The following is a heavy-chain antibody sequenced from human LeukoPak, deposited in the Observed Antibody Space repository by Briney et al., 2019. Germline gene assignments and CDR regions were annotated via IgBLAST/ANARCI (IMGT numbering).Heavy chain of an antibody. Sequence: PSETLSLTCAVSGYSISSGYYWGWIRQPPGKGLEWIGGIDHSGSTYYNPSLKSRVIISVDTSKNQFSLRLSSVTAADTAVYYCARDRGWGQLYFDQWGQGSLVTVSS. CDR1: GYSISSGYY. CDR3: ARDRGWGQLYFDQ. V-gene: IGHV4-38-2*02. CDR2: IDHSGST. D-gene: IGHD6-19*01. J-gene: IGHJ4*02.